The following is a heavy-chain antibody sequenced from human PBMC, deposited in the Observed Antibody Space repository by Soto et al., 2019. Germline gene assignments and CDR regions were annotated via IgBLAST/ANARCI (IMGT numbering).Heavy chain of an antibody. J-gene: IGHJ4*02. Sequence: EVQLVESGGGLVQPGGSLRLSCAASGFTFSDFWMSWVRQAPGKGLEWVANIKEDGSEKYYVDSVKGRFTISRNNAQNSLYLQMNSLRAEDTAVYYCGGGGSWGSDYWGPGTLVTVSS. CDR3: GGGGSWGSDY. D-gene: IGHD6-13*01. CDR2: IKEDGSEK. V-gene: IGHV3-7*05. CDR1: GFTFSDFW.